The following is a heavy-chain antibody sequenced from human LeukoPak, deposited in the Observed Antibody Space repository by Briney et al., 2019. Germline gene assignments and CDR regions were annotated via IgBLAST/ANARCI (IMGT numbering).Heavy chain of an antibody. D-gene: IGHD3-16*01. CDR1: GFTFSSYS. Sequence: GGSLRLSCAASGFTFSSYSMNWVHQAPGKGLEWVSYISSTSSAIYYADSVKGRFTISRDNAKNSLYLQMNSLRAEDTAVYFCARVIGSYGDSAYWGQGTLVTVSS. CDR3: ARVIGSYGDSAY. CDR2: ISSTSSAI. V-gene: IGHV3-48*04. J-gene: IGHJ4*02.